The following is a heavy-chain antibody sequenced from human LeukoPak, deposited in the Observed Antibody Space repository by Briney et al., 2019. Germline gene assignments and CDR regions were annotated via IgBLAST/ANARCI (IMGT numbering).Heavy chain of an antibody. J-gene: IGHJ4*02. Sequence: GGSLRLSCAASAFTFRNSWMNWVRQAPGKGLEWVAVIWYDGSNKYYADSVKGRFTISRDNSKNTLYLQMNSLRAEDTAVYYCARDGYYYDSSGFFDYWGQGTLVTVSS. CDR1: AFTFRNSW. CDR2: IWYDGSNK. CDR3: ARDGYYYDSSGFFDY. V-gene: IGHV3-33*08. D-gene: IGHD3-22*01.